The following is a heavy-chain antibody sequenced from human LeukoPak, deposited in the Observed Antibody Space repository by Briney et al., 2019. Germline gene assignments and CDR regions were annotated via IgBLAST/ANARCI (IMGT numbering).Heavy chain of an antibody. CDR1: GGSISSYY. J-gene: IGHJ6*03. D-gene: IGHD2-2*02. CDR3: ARLGRYCSSTSCYTDYYYYMDV. CDR2: IYHSGST. Sequence: SETLSLTCTVSGGSISSYYWSWIRQPPGKGLEWIGYIYHSGSTYYNPSLKSRVTISVDRSKNQFSLKLSSVTAADTAVYYCARLGRYCSSTSCYTDYYYYMDVWGKGTTVTVSS. V-gene: IGHV4-59*12.